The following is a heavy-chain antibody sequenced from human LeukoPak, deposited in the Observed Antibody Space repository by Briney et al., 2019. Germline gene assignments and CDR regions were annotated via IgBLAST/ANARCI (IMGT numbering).Heavy chain of an antibody. CDR2: INHSGST. Sequence: SETLSLTCAVYGGSFSGYYWSWIRQPPRKGLEWIGEINHSGSTNYNPSLKSRVTISVDTSKNQFSLKLSSVTAADTAVYYCARAKRVRGVIMPFGYWGQGTLVTVSS. J-gene: IGHJ4*02. CDR3: ARAKRVRGVIMPFGY. CDR1: GGSFSGYY. D-gene: IGHD3-10*01. V-gene: IGHV4-34*01.